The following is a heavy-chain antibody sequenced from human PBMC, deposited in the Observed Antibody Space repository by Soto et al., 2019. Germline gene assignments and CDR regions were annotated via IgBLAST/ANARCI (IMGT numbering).Heavy chain of an antibody. CDR1: GFSLNTSGVG. CDR2: ICWDDDK. CDR3: AHRAEVAYYGMDV. D-gene: IGHD2-21*01. Sequence: QITLKESGPTLVKPTQTLTLTCSFSGFSLNTSGVGVGWIRQPPGKALECLALICWDDDKHYSPSLKTRLTISTDTSKNQVVLTMTNMDPLDTGTYYCAHRAEVAYYGMDVWGQGTTVTVSS. J-gene: IGHJ6*02. V-gene: IGHV2-5*02.